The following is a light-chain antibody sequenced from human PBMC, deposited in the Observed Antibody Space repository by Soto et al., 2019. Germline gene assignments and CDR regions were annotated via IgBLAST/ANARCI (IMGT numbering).Light chain of an antibody. Sequence: QPVLTQPPSASGSPGQSVTISCTGTSSDIGGYNYVSWYQQHPGKAPQLMIYDVSKRSSGVPDRFSGSKSGNTASLTVSGHQAEDEADYYSGSYSGSYNLVFGGGTKLTVL. V-gene: IGLV2-8*01. CDR3: GSYSGSYNLV. J-gene: IGLJ2*01. CDR1: SSDIGGYNY. CDR2: DVS.